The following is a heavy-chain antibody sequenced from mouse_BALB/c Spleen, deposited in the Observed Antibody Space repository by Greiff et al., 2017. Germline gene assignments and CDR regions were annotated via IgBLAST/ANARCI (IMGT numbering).Heavy chain of an antibody. CDR2: IWAGGST. V-gene: IGHV2-9*02. CDR3: ARDYYGSSYRTWFAY. Sequence: VMLVESGPGLVAPSQSLSITCTVSGFSLTSYGVHWVRQPPGKGLEWLGVIWAGGSTNYNSALMSRLSISKDNSKSQVFLKMNSLQTDDTAMYYCARDYYGSSYRTWFAYWGQGTLVTVSA. CDR1: GFSLTSYG. J-gene: IGHJ3*01. D-gene: IGHD1-1*01.